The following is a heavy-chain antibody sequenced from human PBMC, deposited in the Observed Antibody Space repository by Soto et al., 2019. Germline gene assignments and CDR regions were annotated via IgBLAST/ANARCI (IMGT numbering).Heavy chain of an antibody. V-gene: IGHV3-23*01. D-gene: IGHD1-26*01. CDR3: AKGGASGEMFDY. Sequence: EVQLLESGGGLVQPGGSLRLSCAASGFTFSSYAMSWVRQAPGKGLEWVSAISGSGGSTYYADSVKGRFTISRDNSKNTLYLQMNSMRAEDTAVYYCAKGGASGEMFDYWGQGTLVTVSS. J-gene: IGHJ4*02. CDR1: GFTFSSYA. CDR2: ISGSGGST.